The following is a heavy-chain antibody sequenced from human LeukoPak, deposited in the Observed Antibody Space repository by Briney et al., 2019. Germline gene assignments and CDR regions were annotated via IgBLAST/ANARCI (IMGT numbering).Heavy chain of an antibody. CDR3: AKGNLDYYGSTYYFDY. CDR1: GFTFSSYG. D-gene: IGHD3-10*01. V-gene: IGHV3-23*01. CDR2: ISGSGGST. J-gene: IGHJ4*02. Sequence: GGSLRLSCAASGFTFSSYGMSWVRQAPGKGLEWVSAISGSGGSTYYADSVKGRFTISRDNSKNTLYLQMNSLRAEDTAVYYCAKGNLDYYGSTYYFDYWGQGTLVTVSS.